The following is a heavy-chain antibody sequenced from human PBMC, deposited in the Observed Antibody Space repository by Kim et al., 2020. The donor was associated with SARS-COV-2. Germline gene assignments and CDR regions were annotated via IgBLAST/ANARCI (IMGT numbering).Heavy chain of an antibody. CDR2: ISYSGSA. CDR3: ANSRNDFPTDV. Sequence: SETLSLTCTVSGGSISSDYWNWIRQPPGKGLEWIGYISYSGSANNNPSLNRRVSISMDTSRNQFSLELRSVTAADTAVYYCANSRNDFPTDVWGQGTTGT. D-gene: IGHD3-3*01. V-gene: IGHV4-59*08. CDR1: GGSISSDY. J-gene: IGHJ6*02.